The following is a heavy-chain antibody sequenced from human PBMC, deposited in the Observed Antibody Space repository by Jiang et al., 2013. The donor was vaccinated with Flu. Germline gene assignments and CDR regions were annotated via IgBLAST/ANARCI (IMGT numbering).Heavy chain of an antibody. CDR3: ARQPPEYSSSSTTRDFDY. D-gene: IGHD6-6*01. CDR1: GYTFTSYA. Sequence: ASGYTFTSYAMNWVRQAPGQGLEWMGWINTNTGNPTYAQGFTGRFVFSLDTSVSTAYLQISSLKAEDTAVYYCARQPPEYSSSSTTRDFDYWGQGTLVTVSS. J-gene: IGHJ4*02. V-gene: IGHV7-4-1*02. CDR2: INTNTGNP.